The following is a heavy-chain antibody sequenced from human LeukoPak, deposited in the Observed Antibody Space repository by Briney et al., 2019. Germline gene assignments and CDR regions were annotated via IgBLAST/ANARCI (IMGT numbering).Heavy chain of an antibody. J-gene: IGHJ4*02. V-gene: IGHV4-34*01. Sequence: PSETLSLTCAVYGGSFSGYYWSWIRQPPGKGLEWIGEINHSGSTNYNPSLKSRVTISVDTSKNQFSLKLSSVTAADTAVYYCALHGSGWYSTGRRRLEYWGQGTLVTVSS. CDR3: ALHGSGWYSTGRRRLEY. CDR2: INHSGST. D-gene: IGHD6-19*01. CDR1: GGSFSGYY.